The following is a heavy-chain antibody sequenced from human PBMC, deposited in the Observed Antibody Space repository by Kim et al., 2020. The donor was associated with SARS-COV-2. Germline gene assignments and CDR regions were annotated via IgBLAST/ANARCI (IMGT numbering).Heavy chain of an antibody. V-gene: IGHV3-7*01. CDR3: ARLRWYSSSSCYFDY. CDR2: IKQDGSEK. J-gene: IGHJ4*02. CDR1: GFTFSSYW. Sequence: GGSLRLSCAASGFTFSSYWMTWVRQAPGKGLEWVANIKQDGSEKYYVDSVKGRFTISRDNAKNSLYLQMNSLRAEDTAVYYCARLRWYSSSSCYFDYWGQGTLVTVSP. D-gene: IGHD6-13*01.